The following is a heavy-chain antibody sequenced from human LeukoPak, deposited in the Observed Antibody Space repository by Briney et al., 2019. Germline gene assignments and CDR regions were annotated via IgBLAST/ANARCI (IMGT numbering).Heavy chain of an antibody. V-gene: IGHV4-34*01. D-gene: IGHD4-17*01. Sequence: PSETLSLTCAVYGGSFSGYYWSWIRQPPGKGLEWIGEINHSGSTNYNPSLKSRVTISVDTSKNQFSLKLSSVTAADTAVYYCARATIYGDYVGYWGQGTLVTVFS. CDR2: INHSGST. CDR3: ARATIYGDYVGY. CDR1: GGSFSGYY. J-gene: IGHJ4*02.